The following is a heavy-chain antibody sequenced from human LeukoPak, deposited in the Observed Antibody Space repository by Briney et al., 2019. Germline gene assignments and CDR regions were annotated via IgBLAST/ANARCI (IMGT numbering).Heavy chain of an antibody. CDR1: GFTLGSYW. V-gene: IGHV3-74*01. CDR2: IKGDGSRA. Sequence: GGSLRLSCAAAGFTLGSYWMFWVRQAPGKGLEWISQIKGDGSRADYADSVKGRFSISRENARNTLSLELTSLRTEDTAVYYCARGGLPFALDYWGQGTLVTASS. D-gene: IGHD2-21*01. CDR3: ARGGLPFALDY. J-gene: IGHJ4*02.